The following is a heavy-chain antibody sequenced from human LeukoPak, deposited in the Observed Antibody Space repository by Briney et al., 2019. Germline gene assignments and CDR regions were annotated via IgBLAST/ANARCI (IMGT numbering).Heavy chain of an antibody. CDR1: GGSISSYY. CDR3: ARGSSSSWYGY. CDR2: IYYSGST. Sequence: SETLSLTCTVSGGSISSYYWSWIRQPPGKGLEWIGYIYYSGSTNYNPSLKSRVTISVDTSKNQFSLKLSSMTAADTAVYYCARGSSSSWYGYWGQGTLVTVSS. D-gene: IGHD6-13*01. V-gene: IGHV4-59*01. J-gene: IGHJ4*02.